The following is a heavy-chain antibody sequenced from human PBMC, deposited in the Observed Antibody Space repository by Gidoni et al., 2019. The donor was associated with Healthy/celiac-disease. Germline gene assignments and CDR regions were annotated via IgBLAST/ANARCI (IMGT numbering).Heavy chain of an antibody. D-gene: IGHD6-25*01. CDR3: AKDLNGYSTGNWCDP. CDR1: GFTFSSYA. CDR2: ISGSGGST. V-gene: IGHV3-23*01. J-gene: IGHJ5*02. Sequence: SCAASGFTFSSYAMSWVRQSPGKWLEWVSAISGSGGSTYYADSVKGRFTISGDNSKNTRYLQMNSLRAEDTAVYYWAKDLNGYSTGNWCDPWGQGTLVTVSS.